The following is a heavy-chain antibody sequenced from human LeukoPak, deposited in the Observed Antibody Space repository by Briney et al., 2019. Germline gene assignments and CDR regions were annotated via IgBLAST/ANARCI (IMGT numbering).Heavy chain of an antibody. CDR1: GFTFSSYS. V-gene: IGHV3-21*01. CDR2: ISSSSSYI. Sequence: PGGSLRLSCAASGFTFSSYSMNWVRQAPGKGLEWVSSISSSSSYIYYADSVKGRFTISRDNAKNSLYLQMNSLRTEDTAVYYCATLHTLDFDYWGQGTLVTVSS. J-gene: IGHJ4*02. CDR3: ATLHTLDFDY. D-gene: IGHD5-18*01.